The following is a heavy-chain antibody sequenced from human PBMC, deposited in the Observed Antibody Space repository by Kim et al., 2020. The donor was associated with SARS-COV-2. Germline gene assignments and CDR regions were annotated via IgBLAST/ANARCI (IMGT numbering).Heavy chain of an antibody. V-gene: IGHV1-69*13. D-gene: IGHD1-26*01. CDR3: ARDAGWSWDLYYFDY. J-gene: IGHJ4*02. CDR2: IIPIFGTA. CDR1: GGTLSSFV. Sequence: SVKVSCKASGGTLSSFVISWVRQAPGQGLEWWGGIIPIFGTATYAKKFQARVTITADESTTTAYMELSSLRSEDTAVYYCARDAGWSWDLYYFDYWGQGTLVTVSS.